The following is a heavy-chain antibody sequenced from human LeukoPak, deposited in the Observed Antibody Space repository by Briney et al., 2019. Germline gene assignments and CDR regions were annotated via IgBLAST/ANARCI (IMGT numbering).Heavy chain of an antibody. D-gene: IGHD3-9*01. CDR1: GYSIRSGFY. J-gene: IGHJ4*02. CDR3: ARAVGYFDWLPLFDY. CDR2: IYHSGIT. Sequence: SETLSLTCTVSGYSIRSGFYWGWIRQPPGKGLEWIGNIYHSGITYYTPSLSSRVTMSVDTSKNQFHLKLSSVTAADTAVYYCARAVGYFDWLPLFDYWGQGTLATVSS. V-gene: IGHV4-38-2*02.